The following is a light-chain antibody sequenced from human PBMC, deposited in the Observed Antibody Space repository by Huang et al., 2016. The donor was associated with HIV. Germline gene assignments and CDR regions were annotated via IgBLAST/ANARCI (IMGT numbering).Light chain of an antibody. V-gene: IGKV1D-13*01. CDR2: DAS. CDR1: QDIGSG. CDR3: QQFNNYVVA. J-gene: IGKJ5*01. Sequence: AIQLTQSPSSVSSSVGGRVTITCRARQDIGSGLAWYQQKPGKTPKLLIYDASSLRSEVSSRFSGRGSGTEFTLTISSLQPEDFATYYCQQFNNYVVAFGPGTRLEI.